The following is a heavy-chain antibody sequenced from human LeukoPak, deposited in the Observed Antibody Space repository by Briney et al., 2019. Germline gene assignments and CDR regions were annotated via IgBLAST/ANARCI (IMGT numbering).Heavy chain of an antibody. Sequence: GGSLRLSCAASGFTFSNAWMSWVRQAPGKGLEWVSSISSTPRSSYIFYAESVKGRFTISRDNTKNSLFLQMDSLIAEDTAVYYCAELGITMIGGVWGKGTTVTISS. D-gene: IGHD3-10*02. CDR3: AELGITMIGGV. CDR2: ISSTPRSSYI. CDR1: GFTFSNAW. V-gene: IGHV3-21*01. J-gene: IGHJ6*04.